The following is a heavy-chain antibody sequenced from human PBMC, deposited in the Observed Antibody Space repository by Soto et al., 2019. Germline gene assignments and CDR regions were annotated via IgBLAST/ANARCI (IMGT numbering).Heavy chain of an antibody. J-gene: IGHJ4*02. CDR1: AASFSKYY. CDR3: ASVTFGGVVLAH. V-gene: IGHV4-59*01. Sequence: SETLSLTCTVSAASFSKYYWTWIRQPPGKGLEWIGYVYFNGNTNYNPSLKRRVSISIDTSKNQISLTLNSVTAADTAVYYCASVTFGGVVLAHWGQGTLVT. CDR2: VYFNGNT. D-gene: IGHD3-16*01.